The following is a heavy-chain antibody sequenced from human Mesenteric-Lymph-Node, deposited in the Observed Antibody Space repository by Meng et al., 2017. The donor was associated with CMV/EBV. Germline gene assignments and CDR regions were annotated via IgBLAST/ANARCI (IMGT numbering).Heavy chain of an antibody. CDR1: GFSFSDYG. CDR2: ISGGGGAT. J-gene: IGHJ3*01. Sequence: GESLKISCAASGFSFSDYGMRWVRQAPGKGLEWVSGISGGGGATYYADSVKGRFTISRDNSKNTLYLQMNSLRAEDTAVFYCVKDLLTIDAFDVWGQGTMVTVSS. CDR3: VKDLLTIDAFDV. D-gene: IGHD2-15*01. V-gene: IGHV3-23*01.